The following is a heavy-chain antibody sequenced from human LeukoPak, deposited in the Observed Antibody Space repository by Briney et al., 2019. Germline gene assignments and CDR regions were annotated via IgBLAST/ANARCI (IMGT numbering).Heavy chain of an antibody. D-gene: IGHD2-21*02. CDR2: VSNDGTYT. CDR3: AITIDCRATTDCYSYFHH. CDR1: GFTFSSYF. V-gene: IGHV3-74*03. J-gene: IGHJ1*01. Sequence: GGSLRLSCAASGFTFSSYFMHWVRQAPGKGLVWVSRVSNDGTYTEYADSVKGRFTISRDNAKDTLYLQVNSLRAEDTAVYYCAITIDCRATTDCYSYFHHWGQGTLVTVSS.